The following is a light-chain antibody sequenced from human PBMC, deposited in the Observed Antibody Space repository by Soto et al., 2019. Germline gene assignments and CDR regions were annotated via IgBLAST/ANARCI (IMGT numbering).Light chain of an antibody. Sequence: IVMTQSPATLSVPPGERATFSCRASQNIYSNIAWYQQRPGQAPRLLIYRASTRATGVPARFSGSGSGTEFTLTISSLQSEDFAVYSCLQYHNLWAFGQGTKVDI. CDR3: LQYHNLWA. CDR2: RAS. V-gene: IGKV3-15*01. CDR1: QNIYSN. J-gene: IGKJ1*01.